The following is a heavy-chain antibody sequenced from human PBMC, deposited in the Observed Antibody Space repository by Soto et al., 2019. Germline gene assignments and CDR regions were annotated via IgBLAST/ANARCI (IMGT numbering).Heavy chain of an antibody. Sequence: QLQVQESGPGLVEPSQTLSLTCTVSGGSISSGGYYWAWIRQLPGKGLEWLGYISYSGTTCYNPSLKNRNIISVDTSKNQFSLRLSSVTAADTAVYYCARVGPRGLAFDSWGQGTIITVSS. CDR1: GGSISSGGYY. CDR3: ARVGPRGLAFDS. J-gene: IGHJ3*02. CDR2: ISYSGTT. V-gene: IGHV4-31*03. D-gene: IGHD3-3*02.